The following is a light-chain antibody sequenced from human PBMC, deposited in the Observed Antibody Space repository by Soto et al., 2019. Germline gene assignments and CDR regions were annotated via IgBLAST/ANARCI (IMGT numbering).Light chain of an antibody. J-gene: IGLJ2*01. CDR2: DVR. V-gene: IGLV2-11*01. Sequence: QSALTQPRSVSGSPGQSVTISCTGTSSDVGAYNYVSWYQQHPGKAPKLMIYDVRKRPSGVPDRFSGSKSGNTASLTISGLQAEDEADYYCCSYTGSVLFGGGTQLTVL. CDR3: CSYTGSVL. CDR1: SSDVGAYNY.